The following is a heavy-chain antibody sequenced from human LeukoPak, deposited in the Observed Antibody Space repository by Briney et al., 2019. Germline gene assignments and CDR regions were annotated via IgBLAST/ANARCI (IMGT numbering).Heavy chain of an antibody. D-gene: IGHD5-12*01. CDR2: ITGTGVTI. CDR1: GFTFVDYY. J-gene: IGHJ3*02. Sequence: GGSLRLSCAASGFTFVDYYMSWIRQAPGKGLEWISYITGTGVTIHYSHSVKGRFTISTDNAKNSLSLLMNSLRGEDTAVYYCATHGGGGYDEDDAFNIWGPGKLVTVSS. V-gene: IGHV3-11*01. CDR3: ATHGGGGYDEDDAFNI.